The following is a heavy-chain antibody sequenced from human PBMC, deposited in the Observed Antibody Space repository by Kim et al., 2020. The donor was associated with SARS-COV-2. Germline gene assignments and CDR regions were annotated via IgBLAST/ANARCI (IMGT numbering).Heavy chain of an antibody. J-gene: IGHJ4*02. CDR3: ARERVGARDFDY. V-gene: IGHV1-69*01. D-gene: IGHD1-26*01. Sequence: NCAQKLQGRVTITADESTSAAYMGLSSLRSEDTAVYYCARERVGARDFDYWGQGTLVTVSS.